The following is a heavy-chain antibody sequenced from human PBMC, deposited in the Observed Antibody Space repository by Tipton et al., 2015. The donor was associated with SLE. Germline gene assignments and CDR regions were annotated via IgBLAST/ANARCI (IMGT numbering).Heavy chain of an antibody. V-gene: IGHV4-59*01. CDR2: IHYSGST. CDR3: ARGWYSRNWEWWFDP. CDR1: GGSINNYY. Sequence: TLSLTCTVSGGSINNYYWSWIRQPPGKRLEWIGYIHYSGSTNYNPSLKSRVTISLDTSKNQVSLKLTSVTAADTAVYYCARGWYSRNWEWWFDPWGQGTLVTVSS. D-gene: IGHD6-13*01. J-gene: IGHJ5*02.